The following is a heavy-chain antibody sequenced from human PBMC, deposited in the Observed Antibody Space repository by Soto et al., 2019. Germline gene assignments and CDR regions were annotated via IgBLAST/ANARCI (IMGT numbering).Heavy chain of an antibody. CDR3: ARVDDYGGIYYYYGMDV. Sequence: PGGSLRLSCAASGFTFSSYWMHWVRQAPGKGLVWVSRINSDGSSTSYADSAKGRFTISRDNAKNTLYLQMNSLRAEDTAVYYCARVDDYGGIYYYYGMDVWGQGTTVTVSS. CDR1: GFTFSSYW. V-gene: IGHV3-74*01. J-gene: IGHJ6*02. CDR2: INSDGSST. D-gene: IGHD4-17*01.